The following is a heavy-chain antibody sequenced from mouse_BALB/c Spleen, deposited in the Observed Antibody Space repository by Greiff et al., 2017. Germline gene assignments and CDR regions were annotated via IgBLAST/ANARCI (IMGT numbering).Heavy chain of an antibody. Sequence: VQLQQSGPGLVQPSQSLSITCTVSGFSLTSYGVHWVRQSPGKGLEWLGVIWSGGSTDYNAAFISRLSISKDNSKSQVFFKMNSLQANDTAIYYCARRNGNYVPLGYWGQGTLVTVSA. D-gene: IGHD2-1*01. J-gene: IGHJ3*01. CDR2: IWSGGST. V-gene: IGHV2-2*02. CDR3: ARRNGNYVPLGY. CDR1: GFSLTSYG.